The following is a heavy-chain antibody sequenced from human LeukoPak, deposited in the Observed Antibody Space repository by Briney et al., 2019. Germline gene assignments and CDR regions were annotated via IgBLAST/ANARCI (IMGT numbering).Heavy chain of an antibody. CDR2: IYSSGST. CDR1: GGSISNYY. J-gene: IGHJ5*02. Sequence: PETLSLTCSVSGGSISNYYWSWIRQPPGKGLEWIGHIYSSGSTTYSPSLKSRVTMSVDTSKNQFSLKLSSVTAADTALYYCARGTLRLGDLSLSNYFDPWGQGTLVTVSS. V-gene: IGHV4-59*12. D-gene: IGHD3-16*02. CDR3: ARGTLRLGDLSLSNYFDP.